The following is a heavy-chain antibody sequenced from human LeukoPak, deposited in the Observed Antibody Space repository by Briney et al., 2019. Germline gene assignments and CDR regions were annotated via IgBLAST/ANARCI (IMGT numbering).Heavy chain of an antibody. J-gene: IGHJ1*01. CDR3: ARLYCRRRSCWGGVAEYFQH. Sequence: TSETLSLTCAVSGYSINSGYYWVWIRQPPGKGLEWIGRIYASGSTNYNPSLESRVTVSVDTSKNQFSLNLSYVTAADTAVYYRARLYCRRRSCWGGVAEYFQHWGQGTLVTVSS. D-gene: IGHD2-15*01. CDR1: GYSINSGYY. CDR2: IYASGST. V-gene: IGHV4-38-2*01.